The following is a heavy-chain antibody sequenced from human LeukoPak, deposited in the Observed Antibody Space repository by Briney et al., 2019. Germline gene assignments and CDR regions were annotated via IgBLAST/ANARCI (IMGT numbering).Heavy chain of an antibody. CDR2: ISYDGSNK. CDR1: GFTFSSYG. J-gene: IGHJ6*02. Sequence: PGGSLRLSCAASGFTFSSYGMHWVRQAPGKGLEWVAVISYDGSNKYYADSVKGRFTISRDNSKNTPYLQMNSLRAEDTAVYYCKTTVTTTYYYYYGMDVWGQGTTVTVSS. CDR3: KTTVTTTYYYYYGMDV. V-gene: IGHV3-30*03. D-gene: IGHD4-17*01.